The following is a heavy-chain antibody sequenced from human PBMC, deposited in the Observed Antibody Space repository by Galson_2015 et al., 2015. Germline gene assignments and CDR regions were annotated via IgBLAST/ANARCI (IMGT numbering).Heavy chain of an antibody. CDR2: IYSGGST. D-gene: IGHD3-22*01. V-gene: IGHV3-53*01. CDR1: GFTVSTNY. J-gene: IGHJ4*02. CDR3: AKGVGSDFYYANDY. Sequence: SLRLSCAASGFTVSTNYMTWVRQAPGKGLEWLSIIYSGGSTYYADSVKGRFAISRDSSKNTLYLQMNSLRAEDTAMYYCAKGVGSDFYYANDYWGQGTLVTVSS.